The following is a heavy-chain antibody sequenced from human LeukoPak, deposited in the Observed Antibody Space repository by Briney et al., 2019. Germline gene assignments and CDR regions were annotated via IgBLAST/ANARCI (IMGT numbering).Heavy chain of an antibody. Sequence: SETLSLACAVYGGSFSGYYWSWIRQPPGKGLEWIGEINHSGSTNYNPSLKSRVTISVDTSKNQFSLKLSSVTAADTAVYYCARGGLMVYAVRVQNDVFDIWGQGTMVTVSS. CDR2: INHSGST. J-gene: IGHJ3*02. CDR1: GGSFSGYY. CDR3: ARGGLMVYAVRVQNDVFDI. D-gene: IGHD2-8*01. V-gene: IGHV4-34*01.